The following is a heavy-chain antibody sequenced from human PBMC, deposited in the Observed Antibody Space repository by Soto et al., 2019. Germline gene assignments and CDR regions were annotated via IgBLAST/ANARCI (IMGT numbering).Heavy chain of an antibody. D-gene: IGHD3-22*01. CDR3: ASRYYYDNPGAFDI. CDR2: IYHSGST. CDR1: GGSISSSNW. V-gene: IGHV4-4*02. J-gene: IGHJ3*02. Sequence: SETLSLTCAVSGGSISSSNWWSWVRQPPGKGLEWIGEIYHSGSTNYNPSLKSRVTISVDKSKNQFSLKLSSVTAADTAVYYCASRYYYDNPGAFDIWGQGTMVTVSS.